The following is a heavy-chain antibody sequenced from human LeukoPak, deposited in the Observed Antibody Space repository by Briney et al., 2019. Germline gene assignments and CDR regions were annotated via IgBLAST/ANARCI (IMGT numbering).Heavy chain of an antibody. CDR1: GGTFISYA. CDR2: IIPIFGTA. Sequence: ASVKVSCKASGGTFISYAISWVRQAPGQGLEWMGGIIPIFGTANYAQKFQGRVTITTDESTSTAYMELSSLRSEDTAVYYCARGSIAARSYYYYMDVWGKGTTVTVSS. V-gene: IGHV1-69*05. CDR3: ARGSIAARSYYYYMDV. D-gene: IGHD6-6*01. J-gene: IGHJ6*03.